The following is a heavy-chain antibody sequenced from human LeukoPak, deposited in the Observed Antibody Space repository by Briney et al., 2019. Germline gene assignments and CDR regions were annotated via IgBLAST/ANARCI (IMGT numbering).Heavy chain of an antibody. Sequence: ASMNLSCKPSGYTFTVYYMHWVRQAPGQGLESMRCINPHTSGINYVQIIQGRVTMTRDTSISAAYMELSRLRSDDTAVYYCARDPYSNYFDYWGQGTLVTVSS. CDR1: GYTFTVYY. D-gene: IGHD5-18*01. V-gene: IGHV1-2*02. J-gene: IGHJ4*02. CDR3: ARDPYSNYFDY. CDR2: INPHTSGI.